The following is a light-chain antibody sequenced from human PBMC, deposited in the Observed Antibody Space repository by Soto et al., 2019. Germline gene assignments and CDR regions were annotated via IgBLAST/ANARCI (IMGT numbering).Light chain of an antibody. CDR1: SSNIGAGYA. CDR2: GDN. J-gene: IGLJ2*01. Sequence: QSVLMHPPSMPGAPGQRVTISCTGSSSNIGAGYAVHWYQQLPGTAPKLLIYGDNNRPSGVPDRFSGSKSGTSASLAITGLQAEDDAEYYCQSYDISLSGVVFGGGTKLTVL. V-gene: IGLV1-40*01. CDR3: QSYDISLSGVV.